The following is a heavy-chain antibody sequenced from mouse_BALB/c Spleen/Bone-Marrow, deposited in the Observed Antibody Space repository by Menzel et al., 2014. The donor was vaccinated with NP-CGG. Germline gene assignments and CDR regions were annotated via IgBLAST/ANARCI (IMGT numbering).Heavy chain of an antibody. Sequence: LVKTGASVNISCKASGYSFTAYYIHWVKQSRGKSLEWIGYITCYNGAASYNQKFKGKATFTVDTSSSTAYMHFNSLTSEDSAVYYCTRVYYGNYKDAMDYWGQGTSVTVSS. J-gene: IGHJ4*01. CDR3: TRVYYGNYKDAMDY. CDR2: ITCYNGAA. CDR1: GYSFTAYY. D-gene: IGHD2-1*01. V-gene: IGHV1S34*01.